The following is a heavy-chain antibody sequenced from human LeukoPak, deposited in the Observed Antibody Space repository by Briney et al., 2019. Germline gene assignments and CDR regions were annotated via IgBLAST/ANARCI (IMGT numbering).Heavy chain of an antibody. J-gene: IGHJ3*02. CDR3: ARDGAFDI. V-gene: IGHV1-2*02. CDR1: GFTFTSSA. Sequence: ASVKVSCKASGFTFTSSAMQWVRQAPGQGLEWMGWINPNSGGTNYAQKFQDRVTMTRDTSISTAYMELSRLRSDDTAVYYCARDGAFDIWGQGTMVTVSS. CDR2: INPNSGGT.